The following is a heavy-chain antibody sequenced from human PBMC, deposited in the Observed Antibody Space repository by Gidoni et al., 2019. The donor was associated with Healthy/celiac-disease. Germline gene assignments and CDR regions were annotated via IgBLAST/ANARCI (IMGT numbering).Heavy chain of an antibody. V-gene: IGHV1-46*01. J-gene: IGHJ4*02. Sequence: QVQLVQSGAEVTKPGASVTVSCKASGYTFTSYYMHWLRQAPGQGLEWMGITNASGGSTSYAQKFQGRVTMTRDTSTSTVYMELSSLRSEDTAVYYCARVNGGILRPYYFDYWGQGTLVTVSS. CDR1: GYTFTSYY. D-gene: IGHD2-15*01. CDR2: TNASGGST. CDR3: ARVNGGILRPYYFDY.